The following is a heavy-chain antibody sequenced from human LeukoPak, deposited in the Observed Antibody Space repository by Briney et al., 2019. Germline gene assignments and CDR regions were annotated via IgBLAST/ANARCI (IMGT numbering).Heavy chain of an antibody. D-gene: IGHD3-10*01. V-gene: IGHV1-69*06. CDR2: IIPIFGTA. Sequence: GASVKVSCKASGGTFSSYAISWVRQAPGQGLEWMEGIIPIFGTANYAQKFQGRVTITADKSTSTAYMELSSLRSEDTAVYYCARADYYGSGIDYWGQGTLVTVSS. J-gene: IGHJ4*02. CDR1: GGTFSSYA. CDR3: ARADYYGSGIDY.